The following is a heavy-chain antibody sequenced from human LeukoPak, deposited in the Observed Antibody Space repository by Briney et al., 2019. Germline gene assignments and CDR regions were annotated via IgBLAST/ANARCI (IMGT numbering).Heavy chain of an antibody. Sequence: PSETLSLTCAVSGGSISSSNWWSWIRQPPGKGLEWIGEIYHSGSTNYNPSLKSRVTISVDKSKTQFSLKLSSVTAADTAIYYCARQRTVVTPEFFDYWGQGTLVIVSS. CDR2: IYHSGST. J-gene: IGHJ4*02. V-gene: IGHV4-4*02. D-gene: IGHD4-23*01. CDR1: GGSISSSNW. CDR3: ARQRTVVTPEFFDY.